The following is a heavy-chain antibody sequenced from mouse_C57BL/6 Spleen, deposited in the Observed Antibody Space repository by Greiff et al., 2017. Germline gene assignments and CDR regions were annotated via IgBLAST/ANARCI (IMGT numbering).Heavy chain of an antibody. V-gene: IGHV1-12*01. CDR3: ASEGLNYYYGSSLNYYAMDY. CDR2: IYPGNGDT. J-gene: IGHJ4*01. D-gene: IGHD1-1*01. CDR1: GYTFTSYN. Sequence: LQQSGAELVRPGASVKMSCKASGYTFTSYNMHWVKQTPRQGLEWIGAIYPGNGDTSYNQKFKGKATLTVDKSSSTAYMQLSILTSEDSAVYFCASEGLNYYYGSSLNYYAMDYWGQGTSVTVSS.